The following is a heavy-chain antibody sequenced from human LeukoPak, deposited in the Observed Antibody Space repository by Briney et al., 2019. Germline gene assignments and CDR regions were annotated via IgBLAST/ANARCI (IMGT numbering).Heavy chain of an antibody. J-gene: IGHJ5*02. Sequence: SETLSLTCAVYGGSFSGYYWGWIRQPPGKGLEWIGSIYHSGSTYYNPSLKSRVTISVDTSKNQFSLKLSSVTAADTAVYYCARVLRYFDWLGGDWFDPWGQGTLVTVSS. CDR2: IYHSGST. D-gene: IGHD3-9*01. V-gene: IGHV4-38-2*01. CDR3: ARVLRYFDWLGGDWFDP. CDR1: GGSFSGYY.